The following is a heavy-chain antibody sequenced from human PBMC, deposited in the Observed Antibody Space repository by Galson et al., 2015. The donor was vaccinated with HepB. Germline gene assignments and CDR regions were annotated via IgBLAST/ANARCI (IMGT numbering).Heavy chain of an antibody. CDR1: GFTFSSYG. J-gene: IGHJ4*02. V-gene: IGHV3-30*18. CDR2: ISYDGSNK. Sequence: SLRLSCAASGFTFSSYGMHWVRQAPGKGLEWVAVISYDGSNKYYADSVKGRFTISRDNSKNTLYLQMNSLRAEDTAVYYCAKDLWYYGSGSPPGFWGQGTLVTVSS. D-gene: IGHD3-10*01. CDR3: AKDLWYYGSGSPPGF.